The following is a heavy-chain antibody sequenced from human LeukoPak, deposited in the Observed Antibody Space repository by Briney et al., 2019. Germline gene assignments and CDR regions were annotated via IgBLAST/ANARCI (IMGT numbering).Heavy chain of an antibody. V-gene: IGHV1-69*01. CDR1: GGTFSSYA. CDR3: ASWGKYYDILTGYYYYYLDL. Sequence: GASVKVSCKASGGTFSSYAISWVRQAPGQGLEWMGGIIPIFGTANYAQKFQGRVTITADESTSTAYMELSSLRSEDTAVYYCASWGKYYDILTGYYYYYLDLWGKGTTVTVSS. CDR2: IIPIFGTA. J-gene: IGHJ6*03. D-gene: IGHD3-9*01.